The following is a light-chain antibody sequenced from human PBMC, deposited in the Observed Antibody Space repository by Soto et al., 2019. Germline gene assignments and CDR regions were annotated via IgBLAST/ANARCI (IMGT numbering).Light chain of an antibody. CDR1: DSIDRY. CDR2: AAS. CDR3: QRTYNAPFT. V-gene: IGKV1-39*01. J-gene: IGKJ3*01. Sequence: DIQMTQSPSSLSAFVGDTVTINSRATDSIDRYLNWYQQKPGQAPRVLITAASTLESGVPSRFSGSGSGTDFTLTINNLQPEDSATYYCQRTYNAPFTFSPGTKVSIK.